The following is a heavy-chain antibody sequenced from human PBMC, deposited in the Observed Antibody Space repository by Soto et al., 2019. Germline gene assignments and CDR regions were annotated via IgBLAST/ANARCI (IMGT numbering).Heavy chain of an antibody. CDR2: ISGSGGST. Sequence: PGGSLRLSCAASGFTFSSYAMSWVRQAPGKGLEWVSAISGSGGSTYYADSAKGRFTISRDNSKNTLYLQMNSLRAEDTAVYYCAKDRIPSTVTTTGYFDYWGQGTLVTVSS. CDR3: AKDRIPSTVTTTGYFDY. V-gene: IGHV3-23*01. D-gene: IGHD4-17*01. CDR1: GFTFSSYA. J-gene: IGHJ4*02.